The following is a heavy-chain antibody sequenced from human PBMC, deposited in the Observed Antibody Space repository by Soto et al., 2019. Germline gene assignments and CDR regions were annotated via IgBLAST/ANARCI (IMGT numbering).Heavy chain of an antibody. J-gene: IGHJ6*02. CDR1: GYTFTRSG. CDR3: AREGVAPYYYYGMDV. V-gene: IGHV1-18*01. CDR2: ISTYNGDT. Sequence: QVQLVQSGAEVKKPGASVKVSCKASGYTFTRSGISWVRQAPGQGLEWMGWISTYNGDTNYAQTFQGRVTMTTDTTTSTAYMELRSLRSVDTAVYYCAREGVAPYYYYGMDVWGQGTPVTVSS.